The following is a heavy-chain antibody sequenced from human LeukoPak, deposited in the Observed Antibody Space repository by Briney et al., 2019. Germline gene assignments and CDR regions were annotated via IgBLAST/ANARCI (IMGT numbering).Heavy chain of an antibody. J-gene: IGHJ4*02. V-gene: IGHV4-39*07. D-gene: IGHD3-10*01. CDR2: IYYSGST. Sequence: SETLSLTCTVSSGSISSNSYYWGWIRQPPGKGLEWIGSIYYSGSTYYNPSLKSRVTISVDTSKNQFSLKLSSVTAADTAVYYCARDQLGSQDLFDYWGQGTLVTVSS. CDR1: SGSISSNSYY. CDR3: ARDQLGSQDLFDY.